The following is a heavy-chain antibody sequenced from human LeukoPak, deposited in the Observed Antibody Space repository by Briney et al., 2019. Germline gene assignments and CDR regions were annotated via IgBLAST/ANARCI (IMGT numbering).Heavy chain of an antibody. V-gene: IGHV7-4-1*02. CDR2: INTNTGNP. J-gene: IGHJ6*03. CDR3: ARVAGTYYDFWSWARGPQYYYMDV. Sequence: ASVKVSCKASGYTFTGYYMHWVRQAPGQGLEWMGWINTNTGNPTYAQGFTGRFVFSLDTSVSTAYLQISSLKAEDTAVYYCARVAGTYYDFWSWARGPQYYYMDVWGKGTTVTVSS. CDR1: GYTFTGYY. D-gene: IGHD3-3*01.